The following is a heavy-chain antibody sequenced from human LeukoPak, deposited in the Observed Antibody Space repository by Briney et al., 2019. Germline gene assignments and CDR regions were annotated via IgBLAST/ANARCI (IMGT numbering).Heavy chain of an antibody. D-gene: IGHD2/OR15-2a*01. CDR3: ARAKLHSAAFDI. CDR1: GYTFTSYD. V-gene: IGHV1-18*01. CDR2: ISAYNGNT. Sequence: ASVNVSCKASGYTFTSYDINWVRQAPGQGLEWMGWISAYNGNTNYAQKLQGRVTMTTGTSTSTAYMELRSLRSDDTAVYYCARAKLHSAAFDIWGQGTMVTVSS. J-gene: IGHJ3*02.